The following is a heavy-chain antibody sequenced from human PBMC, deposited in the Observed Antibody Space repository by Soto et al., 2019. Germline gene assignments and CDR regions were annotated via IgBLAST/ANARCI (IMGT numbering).Heavy chain of an antibody. CDR3: ATQLNGDLDF. J-gene: IGHJ4*02. D-gene: IGHD7-27*01. Sequence: QVQLVQSGAEVRKPGSSVKVSCKASGGTFSTSAMNWVRQAPGQGLEWMGSIIPVFGTATYAQSFQGRLTITADGYTTTGYLELSSLRSEDTAVYYCATQLNGDLDFWGQGTLLIVSS. V-gene: IGHV1-69*15. CDR2: IIPVFGTA. CDR1: GGTFSTSA.